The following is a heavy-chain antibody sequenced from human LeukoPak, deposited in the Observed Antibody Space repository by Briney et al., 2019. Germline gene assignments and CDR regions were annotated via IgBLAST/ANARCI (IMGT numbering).Heavy chain of an antibody. CDR3: ARRYSGYDFAY. Sequence: PSETLSLTCTVSAYSISSGYYWGWIRQPPGKGLEWIGSIHHSGSTYYNPSLKSRVTISVDTSKNQFSLKLSSVTAADTAVYYCARRYSGYDFAYWGQGTLVTVSS. D-gene: IGHD5-12*01. CDR1: AYSISSGYY. V-gene: IGHV4-38-2*02. CDR2: IHHSGST. J-gene: IGHJ4*02.